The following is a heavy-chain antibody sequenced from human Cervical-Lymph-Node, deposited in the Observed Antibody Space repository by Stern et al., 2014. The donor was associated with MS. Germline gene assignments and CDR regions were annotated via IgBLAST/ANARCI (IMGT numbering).Heavy chain of an antibody. CDR1: GGTFSSYA. D-gene: IGHD5-18*01. Sequence: VQLVESGAEVKQPGSSAMVSCKASGGTFSSYAISWVRQAPGQGLEWMGGIIPSVGTAAYAPKFQGRVTIPPDESTSTAYMELSSLRSDDTAIYYCARVHTASSHAFDIWGQGTMVTVSS. CDR2: IIPSVGTA. J-gene: IGHJ3*02. V-gene: IGHV1-69*01. CDR3: ARVHTASSHAFDI.